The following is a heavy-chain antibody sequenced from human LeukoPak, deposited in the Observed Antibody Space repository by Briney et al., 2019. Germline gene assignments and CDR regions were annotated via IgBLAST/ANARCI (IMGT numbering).Heavy chain of an antibody. Sequence: PGGSLRLSCAASGFTFSSYEMNWVRQAPAKGLEWVSYISSGGSTIYYADSVKGRFTISRDNAKNSLYLQMNSLRAEDTAVYYCARDIYYYESSGYYFPGGSDYWGQGTLVTVSS. J-gene: IGHJ4*02. V-gene: IGHV3-48*03. CDR3: ARDIYYYESSGYYFPGGSDY. CDR2: ISSGGSTI. CDR1: GFTFSSYE. D-gene: IGHD3-22*01.